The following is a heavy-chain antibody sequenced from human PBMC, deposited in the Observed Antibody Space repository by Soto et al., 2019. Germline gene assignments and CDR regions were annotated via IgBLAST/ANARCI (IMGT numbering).Heavy chain of an antibody. CDR2: INNSGSA. Sequence: SETLSLTCDVYGGAFSGYIWTRLRQTPGKGQKRIGQINNSGSANYNTSNKSRITISVDTSKNQFSLKLSSVTAADMAVYYCAWQPRILTGYSGHFDYWGQGTLVTVAS. D-gene: IGHD3-9*01. V-gene: IGHV4-34*01. CDR1: GGAFSGYI. J-gene: IGHJ4*02. CDR3: AWQPRILTGYSGHFDY.